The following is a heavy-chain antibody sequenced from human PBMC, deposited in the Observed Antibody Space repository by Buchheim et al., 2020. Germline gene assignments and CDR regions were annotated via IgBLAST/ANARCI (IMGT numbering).Heavy chain of an antibody. D-gene: IGHD3-16*01. J-gene: IGHJ4*02. Sequence: QVQLVESGGGVVQPGRSLRLSCAVSGFTFSDYYMSWIRHSPGRGLEWISYINIIGNTMEYADSVKGRFTISRDNAQNSLHLQMDNVRADDTAVYYCAASYYERRPLTYWGKGTL. CDR2: INIIGNTM. CDR3: AASYYERRPLTY. CDR1: GFTFSDYY. V-gene: IGHV3-11*01.